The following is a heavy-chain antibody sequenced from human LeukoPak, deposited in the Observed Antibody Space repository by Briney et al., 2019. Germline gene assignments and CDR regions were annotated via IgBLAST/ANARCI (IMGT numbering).Heavy chain of an antibody. D-gene: IGHD3-22*01. CDR3: ARGDYYYDSSGYPGD. CDR2: IWYDGSTK. CDR1: GFTFSSYG. V-gene: IGHV3-33*01. J-gene: IGHJ4*02. Sequence: PGRSLRLSCAASGFTFSSYGMHWVRQASGKGLEWVAVIWYDGSTKYYADSVKGRFTISRDNSKNTLYLQMNSLRAEDTAVYYCARGDYYYDSSGYPGDWGQGTLVTVSS.